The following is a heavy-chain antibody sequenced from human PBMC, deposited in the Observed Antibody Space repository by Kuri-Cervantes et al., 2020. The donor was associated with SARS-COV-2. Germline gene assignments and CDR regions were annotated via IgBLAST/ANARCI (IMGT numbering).Heavy chain of an antibody. D-gene: IGHD1-26*01. J-gene: IGHJ5*02. V-gene: IGHV4-39*01. CDR1: GGSISSSSYL. CDR2: IYYSGST. Sequence: SETLALTCTVSGGSISSSSYLWGWIRQPPGKGLEWIGSIYYSGSTYYNQSLESRVTISVDTYKNQFSLKLSSVTAADTAVYYCARRGGSYYFWFDPWGQGTRVTVSS. CDR3: ARRGGSYYFWFDP.